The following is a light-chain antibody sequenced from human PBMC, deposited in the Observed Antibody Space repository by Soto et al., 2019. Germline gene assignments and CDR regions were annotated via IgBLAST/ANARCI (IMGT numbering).Light chain of an antibody. CDR3: QQYGTSPGT. CDR1: QSVSSN. V-gene: IGKV3-15*01. Sequence: EIVMTQSPATLSVSPGERATLSCRASQSVSSNLVWYQQKPGQAPRLLIYGASTRATGIPARFSGSGSGTEFTLTISSLQSEDFAVYYCQQYGTSPGTFGQGTKVDIK. J-gene: IGKJ1*01. CDR2: GAS.